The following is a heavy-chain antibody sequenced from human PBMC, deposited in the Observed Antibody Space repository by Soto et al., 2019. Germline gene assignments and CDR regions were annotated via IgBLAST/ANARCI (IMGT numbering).Heavy chain of an antibody. CDR2: IDHGGST. CDR3: ARVGGYSYHLYGMDV. J-gene: IGHJ6*02. V-gene: IGHV4-34*01. D-gene: IGHD5-18*01. Sequence: QVQLQQWGAGLLKPSETLSLTCAVYGGSFSGYYWSWIRQPPGKGLEWIGEIDHGGSTNYNPSLESRVTRSVDTTRNQFSLKLKSVTAADTAVYFCARVGGYSYHLYGMDVWGQETTVTVSS. CDR1: GGSFSGYY.